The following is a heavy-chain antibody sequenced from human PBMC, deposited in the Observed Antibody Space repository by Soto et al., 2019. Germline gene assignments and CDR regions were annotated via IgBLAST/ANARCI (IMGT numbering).Heavy chain of an antibody. CDR2: IIPIFGTA. CDR1: GGTFSSYA. CDR3: ASRAYYDSSGYYPPYYYYGMDV. Sequence: QVQLVQSGAEVKKPGSSVKVSCKASGGTFSSYAISWVRQAPGQGLEWMGGIIPIFGTANYAQKFQGRVTITADESTSTAYMELSSLRSEDTAVYYCASRAYYDSSGYYPPYYYYGMDVWGQGTTVTVSS. J-gene: IGHJ6*02. D-gene: IGHD3-22*01. V-gene: IGHV1-69*12.